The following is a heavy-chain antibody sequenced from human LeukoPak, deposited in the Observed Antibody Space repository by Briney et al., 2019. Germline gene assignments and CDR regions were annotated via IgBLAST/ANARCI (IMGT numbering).Heavy chain of an antibody. J-gene: IGHJ4*02. CDR3: ATDKSPDSYGFFFVFDY. Sequence: ASVKVSCKVSGYTLTELSMHWVRQAPGKGLEWMGGFDPEDGETIYAQKFQGRVTMTEDTSTDTAYMELSSLRSEDTAVYYCATDKSPDSYGFFFVFDYWGQGTLVTVSS. V-gene: IGHV1-24*01. CDR2: FDPEDGET. D-gene: IGHD5-18*01. CDR1: GYTLTELS.